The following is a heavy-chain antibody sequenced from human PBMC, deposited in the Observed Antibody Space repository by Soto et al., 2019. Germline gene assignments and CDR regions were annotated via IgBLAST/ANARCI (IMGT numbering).Heavy chain of an antibody. D-gene: IGHD4-17*01. CDR2: LYWNDDR. Sequence: QITLKESGPPLVKPTQTLTLTCTFSGFSLTTDGVGVGWIRQPPGKALEWLALLYWNDDRRYSPSLRSRLTITKDTYENQVLLTVRNLDPGDTATYYCARQGGFGDYDYWGQGILVTVSS. J-gene: IGHJ4*02. CDR3: ARQGGFGDYDY. CDR1: GFSLTTDGVG. V-gene: IGHV2-5*01.